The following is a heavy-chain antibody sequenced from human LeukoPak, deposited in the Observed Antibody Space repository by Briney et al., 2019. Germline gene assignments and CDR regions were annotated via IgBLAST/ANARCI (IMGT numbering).Heavy chain of an antibody. Sequence: SGTLSLTCAVSGGFISSPDWWSWVRQPPGKGLEWIGEIHHSEAANYNPSLRSRVTISVDKSKNQFSLDLRSVTAADTAVYYCVNQRGYYAGHWGQGTLVTVSS. CDR3: VNQRGYYAGH. CDR1: GGFISSPDW. CDR2: IHHSEAA. J-gene: IGHJ4*02. V-gene: IGHV4-4*02. D-gene: IGHD3-3*01.